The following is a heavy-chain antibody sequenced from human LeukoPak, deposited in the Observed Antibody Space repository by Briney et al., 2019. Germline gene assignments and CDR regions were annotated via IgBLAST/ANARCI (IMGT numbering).Heavy chain of an antibody. D-gene: IGHD3-16*02. V-gene: IGHV3-21*01. CDR1: GFTCSSYS. Sequence: GGSLTLSCAAAGFTCSSYSRNWVRHAPGKGLEWGSSISSGSTYIYYADSGKGPFTISRDNAKHSLYLQMNSLRDDDTAVYYCAGSDTTGYTPREWDYWYFDLWGRGTLVTVSS. J-gene: IGHJ2*01. CDR2: ISSGSTYI. CDR3: AGSDTTGYTPREWDYWYFDL.